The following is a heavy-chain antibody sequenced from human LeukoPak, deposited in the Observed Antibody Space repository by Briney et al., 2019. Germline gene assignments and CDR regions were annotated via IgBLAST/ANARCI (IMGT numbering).Heavy chain of an antibody. D-gene: IGHD1-26*01. CDR2: ISSSSSTI. CDR1: GFTFSSYS. Sequence: GGSLRLSCAASGFTFSSYSMNWVRQAPGKGLEWVSYISSSSSTIYYADSVKGRFTISRDNAKNSLYLQMNSLRAEDTAVYYCARDPHFSGSYYVYFDHWGQGTLVTVSS. CDR3: ARDPHFSGSYYVYFDH. V-gene: IGHV3-48*01. J-gene: IGHJ4*02.